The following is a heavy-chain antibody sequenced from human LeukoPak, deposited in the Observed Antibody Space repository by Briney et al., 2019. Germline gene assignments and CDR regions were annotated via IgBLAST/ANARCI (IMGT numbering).Heavy chain of an antibody. J-gene: IGHJ4*02. V-gene: IGHV3-48*01. CDR1: GFTFSSYS. D-gene: IGHD3-22*01. CDR3: ARGLDYYDSSGYRDY. CDR2: ISSSSSTT. Sequence: GGSLRLSCAASGFTFSSYSMNWVRQAPGKGLEWVSYISSSSSTTYYADSVKGRFTISRDNSKNTLYLQMNSLRAEDTAVYYCARGLDYYDSSGYRDYWGQGTLVTVSS.